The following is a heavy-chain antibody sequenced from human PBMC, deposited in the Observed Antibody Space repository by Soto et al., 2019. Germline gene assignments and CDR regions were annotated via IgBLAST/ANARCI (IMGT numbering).Heavy chain of an antibody. CDR3: ARGSPPPYYCSGGSCPRTGFDY. CDR1: GGTFSSYA. Sequence: SVKVSCKASGGTFSSYAISWVRQAPGQGLEWMGGIIPIFGTANYAQKFQGRVTITADESTSTAYMELSSLRSEDTAVYYCARGSPPPYYCSGGSCPRTGFDYLGQGTLVNVS. CDR2: IIPIFGTA. V-gene: IGHV1-69*13. J-gene: IGHJ4*02. D-gene: IGHD2-15*01.